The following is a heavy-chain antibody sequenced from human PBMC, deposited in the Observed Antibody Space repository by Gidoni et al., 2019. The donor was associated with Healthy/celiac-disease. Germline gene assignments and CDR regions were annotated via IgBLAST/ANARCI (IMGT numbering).Heavy chain of an antibody. D-gene: IGHD2-2*03. V-gene: IGHV3-7*01. CDR2: IKQDGSEK. CDR3: ARDGYCSSTSCYYYYYGMDV. J-gene: IGHJ6*02. Sequence: EVQLVESGGGWVQPGGSLRRSCAASGFTLSSYWMSGVRQAPGKGLEWVSNIKQDGSEKYYVDSVKGRFTISRDNAKNSLYLQMNSLRAEDTAVYYCARDGYCSSTSCYYYYYGMDVWGQGTTVTVSS. CDR1: GFTLSSYW.